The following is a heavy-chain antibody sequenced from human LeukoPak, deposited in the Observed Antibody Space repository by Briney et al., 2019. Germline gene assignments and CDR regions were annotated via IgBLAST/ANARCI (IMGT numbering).Heavy chain of an antibody. V-gene: IGHV4-34*01. D-gene: IGHD5-24*01. J-gene: IGHJ4*02. CDR2: INHSGST. CDR3: ARSIEMATIPPYFDY. CDR1: GGSFSGYY. Sequence: PSETLSLTCAVYGGSFSGYYWSWIRQPPGKGLEWIGEINHSGSTNYNPSLKSRVTISVDTSKNQFSLKLSSVTAADTAVYYCARSIEMATIPPYFDYWGQGTLVTVSS.